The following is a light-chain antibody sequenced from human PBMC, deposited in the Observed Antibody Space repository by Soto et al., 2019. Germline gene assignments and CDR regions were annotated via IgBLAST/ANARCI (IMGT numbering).Light chain of an antibody. CDR1: SSDVGGSDH. V-gene: IGLV2-14*03. CDR3: NSYTSSSTYV. J-gene: IGLJ1*01. CDR2: DVS. Sequence: SALTQPASVSGSPGQSITVSCTGTSSDVGGSDHVNWYQQHPGKAPKLMIFDVSNRPSGVSTRFSGSKSGNAASLTISGLQAEDEADYYFNSYTSSSTYVFGTGTKLTVL.